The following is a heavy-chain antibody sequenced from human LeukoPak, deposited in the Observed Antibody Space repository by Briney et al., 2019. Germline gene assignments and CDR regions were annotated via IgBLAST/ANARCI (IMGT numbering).Heavy chain of an antibody. V-gene: IGHV3-74*01. CDR2: IKGDGSST. CDR3: AKGSRYYDSSEYFDY. J-gene: IGHJ4*02. CDR1: GFTFSNYW. Sequence: GGSLRLSCATSGFTFSNYWMHWVRQVPGKGLVWVSRIKGDGSSTRNADSVEGRFTISRDNAKNTLYLQMNSLRAEDTAVYYCAKGSRYYDSSEYFDYWGQGTLVTVSS. D-gene: IGHD3-22*01.